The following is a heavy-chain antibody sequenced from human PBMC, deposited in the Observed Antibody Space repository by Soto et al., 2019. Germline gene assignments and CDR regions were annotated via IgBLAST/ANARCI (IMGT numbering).Heavy chain of an antibody. V-gene: IGHV4-34*01. CDR1: GGSFSGYY. CDR2: INHSGST. J-gene: IGHJ4*02. D-gene: IGHD4-17*01. Sequence: SETLSLTCAVYGGSFSGYYWTWIRQPPGKGLEWIGEINHSGSTNYNPSLKSRVTVLVDTSKNQFSLKVSSVTAADTAVYYCSRFGGHTVTNDYWGQGTPVT. CDR3: SRFGGHTVTNDY.